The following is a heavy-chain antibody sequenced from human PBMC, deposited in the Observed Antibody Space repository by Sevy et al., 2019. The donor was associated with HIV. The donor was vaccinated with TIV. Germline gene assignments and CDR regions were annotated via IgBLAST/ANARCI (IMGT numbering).Heavy chain of an antibody. V-gene: IGHV3-7*04. Sequence: GGSLRLSCVASGFTFSSYWMTWVRQAPGKGLEWVASIYQDGSKKHYVDSVKGRFSISRDNAKNSLYLEMNSLRAEDTAVYYWATEGSYGGYDVLGYYGMDVWGQGTTVTVSS. CDR1: GFTFSSYW. D-gene: IGHD4-17*01. CDR3: ATEGSYGGYDVLGYYGMDV. J-gene: IGHJ6*02. CDR2: IYQDGSKK.